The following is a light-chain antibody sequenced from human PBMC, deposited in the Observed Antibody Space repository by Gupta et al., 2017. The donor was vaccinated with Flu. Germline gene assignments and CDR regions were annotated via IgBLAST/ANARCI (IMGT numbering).Light chain of an antibody. CDR1: QSRTIN. CDR3: QQDDRGPWT. CDR2: GAS. V-gene: IGKV3-15*01. Sequence: PATLSLSPEERAALSCRASQSRTINMAWFQQKPGQPPRLLMSGASNRATGVPARFRGSGYGTDFTLTISSLQSEDFAVYYCQQDDRGPWTLGQGTKVEIK. J-gene: IGKJ1*01.